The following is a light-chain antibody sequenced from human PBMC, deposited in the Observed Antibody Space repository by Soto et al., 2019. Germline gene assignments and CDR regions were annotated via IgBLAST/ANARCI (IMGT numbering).Light chain of an antibody. CDR1: QSVSSN. CDR3: KQYNDWPPRCT. J-gene: IGKJ2*02. CDR2: AAS. V-gene: IGKV3-15*01. Sequence: EIVMTQSPATLSVSPGERATLSCRASQSVSSNLAWYQQSPGQAPRLLIYAASTRATGIPARFSGSGSGTEFTLTISSLQSEDFAVYYCKQYNDWPPRCTFGQGTKLEIK.